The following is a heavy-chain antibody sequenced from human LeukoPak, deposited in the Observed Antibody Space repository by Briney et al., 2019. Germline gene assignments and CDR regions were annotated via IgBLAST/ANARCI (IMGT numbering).Heavy chain of an antibody. J-gene: IGHJ4*02. CDR3: ARDLYYDYVWGSYRLEIYYFDY. V-gene: IGHV1-18*01. CDR2: ISAYNGNT. CDR1: GYTFTSYG. Sequence: ASVKVSCKASGYTFTSYGISWVRQAPGQGLEWMGWISAYNGNTNYAQKLQGRVTMTTDTSTSTAYMELRSLRSDDTAVYYCARDLYYDYVWGSYRLEIYYFDYWGQGTLVTVSS. D-gene: IGHD3-16*02.